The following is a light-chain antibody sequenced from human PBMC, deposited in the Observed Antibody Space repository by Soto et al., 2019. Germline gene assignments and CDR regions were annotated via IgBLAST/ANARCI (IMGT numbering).Light chain of an antibody. CDR1: SSDVGGYNS. J-gene: IGLJ1*01. CDR2: DVN. V-gene: IGLV2-11*01. Sequence: QSALTQPRSVSGSPGQSVAISCTGTSSDVGGYNSVSWYQQHPGKAPKLIIYDVNKWPSGDPDRFSGSKSGNTASLTISGLQAEDEAAYSSCTYAGTLYVFRRGTKVT. CDR3: CTYAGTLYV.